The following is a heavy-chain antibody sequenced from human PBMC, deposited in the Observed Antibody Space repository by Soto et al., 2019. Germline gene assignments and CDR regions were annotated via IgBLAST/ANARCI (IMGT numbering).Heavy chain of an antibody. Sequence: SLRLSCAASGFTLNNYWMTWVRQAPGKGLVWVSRINLDGSSTIYADSVKGRFTISRDNAKDTLYLQMNSLRAEDTALYYCARDGPRTRGYYFYYGMDVWGQGTTVTVSS. J-gene: IGHJ6*02. V-gene: IGHV3-74*01. CDR1: GFTLNNYW. CDR3: ARDGPRTRGYYFYYGMDV. CDR2: INLDGSST.